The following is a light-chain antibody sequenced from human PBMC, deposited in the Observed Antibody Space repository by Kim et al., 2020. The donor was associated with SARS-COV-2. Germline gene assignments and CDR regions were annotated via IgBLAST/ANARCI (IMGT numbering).Light chain of an antibody. CDR2: DVI. CDR3: CSYAGTYTLV. Sequence: GQSVTLSCTGTSTDVGVYNYVSWYQQHPGKAPKLMIYDVIRRPSGVPDRFSGSKSGNTASLTISGLQAEDEGDYCCCSYAGTYTLVFGGGTQLTVL. V-gene: IGLV2-11*03. J-gene: IGLJ2*01. CDR1: STDVGVYNY.